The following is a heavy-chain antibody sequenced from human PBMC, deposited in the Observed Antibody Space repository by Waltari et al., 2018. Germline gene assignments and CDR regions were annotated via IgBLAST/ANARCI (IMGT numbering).Heavy chain of an antibody. CDR1: AFTFSSSE. V-gene: IGHV3-48*03. D-gene: IGHD2-15*01. J-gene: IGHJ4*02. CDR2: ISSSGSTI. Sequence: EVQLVESGGGLVQPGGSLRLSCAASAFTFSSSEMHWVRQAPGKGLEWVSYISSSGSTIYYADSVKGRFTISRDNAKNSLYLQMNSLRAEDTAVYYCASTGWWFDYWGQGTLVTVSS. CDR3: ASTGWWFDY.